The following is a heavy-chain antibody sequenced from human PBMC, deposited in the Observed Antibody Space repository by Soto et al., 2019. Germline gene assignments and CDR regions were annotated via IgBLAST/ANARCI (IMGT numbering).Heavy chain of an antibody. Sequence: GASVKVSCKASGGTFSSYAISWVRQAPGQGLEWMGGIISIFGTANYAQKFQGRVTITADESTSTAYMELSSLRSEDTAVYYCARPVGAARREGWFDPWGQGTLVTVSS. J-gene: IGHJ5*02. CDR3: ARPVGAARREGWFDP. D-gene: IGHD6-6*01. CDR2: IISIFGTA. CDR1: GGTFSSYA. V-gene: IGHV1-69*13.